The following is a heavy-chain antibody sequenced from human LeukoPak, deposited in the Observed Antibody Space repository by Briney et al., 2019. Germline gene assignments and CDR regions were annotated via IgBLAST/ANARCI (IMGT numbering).Heavy chain of an antibody. CDR3: ARPSYYYYGMDV. Sequence: SETLSLTCTVSGGSISSYYWSWIRQPPGKGLEWIGYIYHSGSTNYNPSLKSRVTISVDTSKNQFSLKLSSVTAADTAVYYCARPSYYYYGMDVWGQGTTVTVSS. V-gene: IGHV4-59*08. J-gene: IGHJ6*02. CDR2: IYHSGST. CDR1: GGSISSYY.